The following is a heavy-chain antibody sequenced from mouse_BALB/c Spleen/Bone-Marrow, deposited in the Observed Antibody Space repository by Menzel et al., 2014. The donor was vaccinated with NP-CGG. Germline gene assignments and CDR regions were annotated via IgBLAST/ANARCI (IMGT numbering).Heavy chain of an antibody. CDR3: ARRGYGLYAMDY. D-gene: IGHD1-1*01. V-gene: IGHV5-9-3*01. Sequence: VQLKESGGGLVKPGGSLKLSCAASGFTFGSYAMSWVRQTPEKRLEWVATINSGGSYSYYPDSAKGRFTISRDNAKNPLYVQMSSLRSEDTAMYYCARRGYGLYAMDYWGQGTSVTVPS. CDR1: GFTFGSYA. CDR2: INSGGSYS. J-gene: IGHJ4*01.